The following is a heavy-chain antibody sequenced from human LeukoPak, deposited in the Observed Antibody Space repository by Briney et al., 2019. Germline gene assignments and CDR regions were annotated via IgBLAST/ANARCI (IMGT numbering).Heavy chain of an antibody. V-gene: IGHV3-30*04. Sequence: PGGSLRLSCAASGFTFSSYAMHWVRQAPGKGLEWVAVISYDGSNKYYADSVKGRFTISRDNSKNTLYLQMNSLRAEDTAVYYCARDRCSSTSCYFLGLIDYWGQGTLVTVSS. CDR1: GFTFSSYA. D-gene: IGHD2-2*01. J-gene: IGHJ4*02. CDR3: ARDRCSSTSCYFLGLIDY. CDR2: ISYDGSNK.